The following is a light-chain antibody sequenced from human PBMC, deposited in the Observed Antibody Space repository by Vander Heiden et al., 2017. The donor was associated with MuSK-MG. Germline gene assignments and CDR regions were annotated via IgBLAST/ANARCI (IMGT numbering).Light chain of an antibody. J-gene: IGKJ1*01. CDR3: QQSSSFRT. Sequence: DIQMTQSPSSLSASVGDTVTITCRASQNIGSYLNWFQQKPGKAPKLLIYRTSTLQSGVPSRFSASGFGTDFALTISRLKPEDFATYYWQQSSSFRTFGQGTKVEVK. V-gene: IGKV1-39*01. CDR2: RTS. CDR1: QNIGSY.